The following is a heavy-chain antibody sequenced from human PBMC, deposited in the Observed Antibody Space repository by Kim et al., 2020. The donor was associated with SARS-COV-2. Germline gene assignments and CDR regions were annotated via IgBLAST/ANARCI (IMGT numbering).Heavy chain of an antibody. CDR3: ARYSSSWFNAFDI. CDR2: IYYSGST. CDR1: GGSISSYY. D-gene: IGHD6-13*01. J-gene: IGHJ3*02. Sequence: SETLSLTCTVSGGSISSYYWSWIRQPPGKGLEWIGYIYYSGSTNYNPSLKSRVTISVDTSKNQFSLKLSSVTAADTAVYYCARYSSSWFNAFDIWGQGTMVTVSS. V-gene: IGHV4-59*01.